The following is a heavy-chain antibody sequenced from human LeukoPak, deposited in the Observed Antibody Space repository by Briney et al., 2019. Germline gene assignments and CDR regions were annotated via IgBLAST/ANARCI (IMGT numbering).Heavy chain of an antibody. D-gene: IGHD3-3*01. J-gene: IGHJ6*02. V-gene: IGHV4-39*01. CDR1: GGSISSYY. Sequence: SETLSLTCTVSGGSISSYYWGWIRQPPGKGLEWIGSIYYSGSTYYNPSLKSRVTISVDTSKNQFSLKLSSVTAADTAVYYCARHPAITIQDVWGQGTTVTVSS. CDR3: ARHPAITIQDV. CDR2: IYYSGST.